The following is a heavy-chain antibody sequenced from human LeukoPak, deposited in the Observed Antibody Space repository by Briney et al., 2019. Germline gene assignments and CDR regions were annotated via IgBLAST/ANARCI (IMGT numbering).Heavy chain of an antibody. CDR2: ISAYNGNT. J-gene: IGHJ3*02. D-gene: IGHD3-22*01. CDR1: GYTFTSYG. Sequence: GAPVKVSCKASGYTFTSYGISWVRQAPGQGLEWMGWISAYNGNTNYAQKLQGRVTMTTDTSTSTAYMELRSLRSDDTAVYYCARDRPYYYDSSGYHDAFDIWGQGTMVTVSS. V-gene: IGHV1-18*01. CDR3: ARDRPYYYDSSGYHDAFDI.